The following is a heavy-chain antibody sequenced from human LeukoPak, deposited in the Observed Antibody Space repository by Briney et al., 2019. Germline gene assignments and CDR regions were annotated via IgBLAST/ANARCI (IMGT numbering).Heavy chain of an antibody. CDR3: AGAPYRIDP. D-gene: IGHD5-12*01. CDR2: ISGSGSSI. Sequence: GGSLRLSCAASEFTFSSYEMNWVRQAPGKGLEWVSYISGSGSSIYYADSVRGRFTISRDNAKNSLYLQMSSLRAEDTAVYYCAGAPYRIDPWGQGTLVTVSS. V-gene: IGHV3-48*03. CDR1: EFTFSSYE. J-gene: IGHJ5*02.